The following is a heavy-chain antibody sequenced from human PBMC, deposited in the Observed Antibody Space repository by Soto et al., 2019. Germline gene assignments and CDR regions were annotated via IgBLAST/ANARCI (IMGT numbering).Heavy chain of an antibody. D-gene: IGHD4-4*01. Sequence: PXGTLSLTCTVSGGSISSSSYYWGWIRQPPGKGLEWIGSIYYSGSTYYNPSLKSRVTISVDTSKNQFSLKLSSVTAADTAVYYCATTTVTPYYYYGMDVWGQGTTVTVSS. J-gene: IGHJ6*02. CDR1: GGSISSSSYY. CDR2: IYYSGST. CDR3: ATTTVTPYYYYGMDV. V-gene: IGHV4-39*01.